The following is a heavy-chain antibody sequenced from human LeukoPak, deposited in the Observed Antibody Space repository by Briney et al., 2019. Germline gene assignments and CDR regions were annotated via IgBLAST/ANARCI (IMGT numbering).Heavy chain of an antibody. CDR1: GGSFSGYY. CDR2: INHSGST. V-gene: IGHV4-34*01. CDR3: ARHSGLGVVSPYFDY. Sequence: SETLSLTCAVYGGSFSGYYWSWIRQPPGKGLEWIGEINHSGSTHYNPSLKSRIYITVDTSKNQFSLKLNSVTAADTAVYYCARHSGLGVVSPYFDYWGQGTLVTVSS. J-gene: IGHJ4*02. D-gene: IGHD2-21*01.